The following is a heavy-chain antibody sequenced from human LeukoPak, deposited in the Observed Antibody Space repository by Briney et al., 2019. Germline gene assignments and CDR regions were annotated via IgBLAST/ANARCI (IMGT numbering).Heavy chain of an antibody. CDR3: ARRSRQLVLDY. Sequence: PSETLSLTCTVSGGSISSSSYYWGWIRQPPGKGLEWIGSIYYSGSTYYNPSLKSRVTISVDTSKNQFSLKLSSVTAADTAVYYCARRSRQLVLDYWGQGTLVTVSS. CDR1: GGSISSSSYY. V-gene: IGHV4-39*07. J-gene: IGHJ4*02. CDR2: IYYSGST. D-gene: IGHD6-13*01.